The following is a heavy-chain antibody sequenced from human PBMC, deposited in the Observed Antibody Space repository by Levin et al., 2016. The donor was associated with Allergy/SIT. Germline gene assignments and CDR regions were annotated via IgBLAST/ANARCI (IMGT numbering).Heavy chain of an antibody. J-gene: IGHJ6*02. V-gene: IGHV1-8*01. D-gene: IGHD3-9*01. CDR1: GYTFTSYD. Sequence: ASVKVSCKASGYTFTSYDINWVRQATGQGLEWMGWMNPNSGNTGYAQKFQGRVTMTRNTSISTAYMELSSLRSEDTAVYYCARWDFDWTSPWYYYYGMDVWGQGTTVTVSS. CDR2: MNPNSGNT. CDR3: ARWDFDWTSPWYYYYGMDV.